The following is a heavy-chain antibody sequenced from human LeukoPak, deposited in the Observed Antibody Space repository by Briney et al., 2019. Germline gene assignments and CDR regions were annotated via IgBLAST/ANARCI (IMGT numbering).Heavy chain of an antibody. CDR2: INPSGGST. V-gene: IGHV1-46*01. D-gene: IGHD5-18*01. CDR3: ARDVAFGYSYGYEDY. J-gene: IGHJ4*02. CDR1: GYSFTSYY. Sequence: ASVKVSCKASGYSFTSYYVHWVRQAPGQGLEWMGIINPSGGSTNYAQKFQGRVTMTRDTSTSTVYMELSSLRPEDTAVYYCARDVAFGYSYGYEDYWGPGTLVTVSS.